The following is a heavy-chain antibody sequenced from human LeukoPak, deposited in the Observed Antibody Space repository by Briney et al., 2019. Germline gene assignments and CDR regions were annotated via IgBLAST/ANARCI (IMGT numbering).Heavy chain of an antibody. Sequence: GGPLRLSCAASEFTFSSYAMTWVRQAPGKALEWVSGIGGSGGSTYYADSVRGRFTISRDNSKDTLYLQMNSLRADDTAVYYCARGTAWYSSSWYFDYWGRGTLVTVSS. J-gene: IGHJ4*02. CDR3: ARGTAWYSSSWYFDY. CDR1: EFTFSSYA. V-gene: IGHV3-23*01. CDR2: IGGSGGST. D-gene: IGHD6-13*01.